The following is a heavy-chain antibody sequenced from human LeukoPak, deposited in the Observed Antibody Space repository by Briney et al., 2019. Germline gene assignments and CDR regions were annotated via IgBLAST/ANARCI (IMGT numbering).Heavy chain of an antibody. V-gene: IGHV1-2*06. CDR3: ARSYRGSYQFDY. Sequence: ASVKVSCKASGYTFTGYYMHWVRQAPGQGLEWMGRINPNSGGTNYAQKFQGRVTMTRDTSISTAYMELSRLRSDDTAVYYCARSYRGSYQFDYWGQGTLVTVPS. CDR2: INPNSGGT. J-gene: IGHJ4*02. D-gene: IGHD1-26*01. CDR1: GYTFTGYY.